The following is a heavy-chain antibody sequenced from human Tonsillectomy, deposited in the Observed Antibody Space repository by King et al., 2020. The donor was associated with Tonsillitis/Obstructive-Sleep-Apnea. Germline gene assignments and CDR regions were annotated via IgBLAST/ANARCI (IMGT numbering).Heavy chain of an antibody. CDR3: ARGGASTATNRFDS. Sequence: VQLQESGPGVVKPSETLSLTCTVSGGSISSYYWSWIRQPPGKELEWIANIYYSGSTNYNPSLKSRVTVSVDTSKNQFSLKGSSVTAADTAVYYCARGGASTATNRFDSWGQGTLVTVSS. CDR2: IYYSGST. V-gene: IGHV4-59*01. D-gene: IGHD4-17*01. J-gene: IGHJ4*02. CDR1: GGSISSYY.